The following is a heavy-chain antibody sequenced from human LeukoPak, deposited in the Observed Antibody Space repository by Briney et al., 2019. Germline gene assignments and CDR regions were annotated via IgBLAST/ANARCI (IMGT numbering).Heavy chain of an antibody. CDR3: ARGEKKPYSSSWY. Sequence: GGSLRLSCAASGFTFDDYAMHWVRQAPGKGLEWVSSISSSSSYIYYADSVKGRFTISRDNAKNSLYLQMNSLRAEDTAVYYCARGEKKPYSSSWYWGQGTLVTVSS. D-gene: IGHD6-13*01. V-gene: IGHV3-21*01. J-gene: IGHJ4*02. CDR2: ISSSSSYI. CDR1: GFTFDDYA.